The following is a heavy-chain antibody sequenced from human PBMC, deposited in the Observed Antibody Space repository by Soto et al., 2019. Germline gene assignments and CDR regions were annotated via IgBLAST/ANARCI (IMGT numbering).Heavy chain of an antibody. CDR3: ASTAHSSGWYSGGFDY. D-gene: IGHD6-19*01. CDR2: FNHNGNI. J-gene: IGHJ4*02. CDR1: SGSFIGDY. V-gene: IGHV4-34*01. Sequence: PSETLSLTCAVSSGSFIGDYWSWMRQPPGKGLEWIGEFNHNGNINYNPSLESRATISLDTSKNQVSLRLTSVTAADTAVYYCASTAHSSGWYSGGFDYWGQGTLVTVSS.